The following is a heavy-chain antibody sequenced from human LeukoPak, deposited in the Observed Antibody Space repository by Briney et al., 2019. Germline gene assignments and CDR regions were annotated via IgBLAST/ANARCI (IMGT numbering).Heavy chain of an antibody. CDR2: INPSGGST. Sequence: GASVKVSCKASGYTFTGYYMHWVRQAPGQGLEWMGIINPSGGSTSYAQKFQGRVTMTRDTSTSTVYMELSSLRSEDTAVYYCAREAYSSGYPHVFWFDPWGQGTLVTVSS. CDR3: AREAYSSGYPHVFWFDP. V-gene: IGHV1-46*01. CDR1: GYTFTGYY. D-gene: IGHD3-22*01. J-gene: IGHJ5*02.